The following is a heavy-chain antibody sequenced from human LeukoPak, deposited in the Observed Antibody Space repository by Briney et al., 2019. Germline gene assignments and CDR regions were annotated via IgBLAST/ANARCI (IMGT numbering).Heavy chain of an antibody. V-gene: IGHV3-23*01. D-gene: IGHD5-12*01. CDR2: ISGSGGST. Sequence: GGSLRLSCAASGFTFSSYAMSWVRQAPGKGLEWASAISGSGGSTYYADSVKGRFTISRDNSKNTLYLQMNSLRAEDTAVYYCAKIVDGYNSGDYWGQGTLVTVSS. J-gene: IGHJ4*02. CDR3: AKIVDGYNSGDY. CDR1: GFTFSSYA.